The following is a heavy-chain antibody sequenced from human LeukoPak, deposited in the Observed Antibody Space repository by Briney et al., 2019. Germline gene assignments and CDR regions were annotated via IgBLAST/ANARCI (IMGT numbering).Heavy chain of an antibody. J-gene: IGHJ5*02. V-gene: IGHV3-21*01. CDR3: TRDRTAMVTENTFP. D-gene: IGHD5-18*01. Sequence: KPGGSLRLSCAASGFTFSSYSMNWVRQAPGKGLEWVSSISSSSSYVYYADSVKGRFTISRDNAKNPLYLQMNSLRAEDTAVYYCTRDRTAMVTENTFPWGQGTLVTVSS. CDR1: GFTFSSYS. CDR2: ISSSSSYV.